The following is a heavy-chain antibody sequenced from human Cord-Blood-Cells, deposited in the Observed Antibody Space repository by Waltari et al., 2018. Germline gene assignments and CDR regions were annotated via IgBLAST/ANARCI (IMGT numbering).Heavy chain of an antibody. D-gene: IGHD3-22*01. CDR1: GFTFSSYG. V-gene: IGHV3-33*01. Sequence: VQLVESGGGVVQPGRSLRLSCAASGFTFSSYGMHWVRQAPGKGLEWVAVIWYDGSNKYYADSVKGRFTISRDNSKNTLYLQMNSLRAEDTAVYYCARERYDSSGYSGFDYWGQGTLVTVSS. J-gene: IGHJ4*02. CDR3: ARERYDSSGYSGFDY. CDR2: IWYDGSNK.